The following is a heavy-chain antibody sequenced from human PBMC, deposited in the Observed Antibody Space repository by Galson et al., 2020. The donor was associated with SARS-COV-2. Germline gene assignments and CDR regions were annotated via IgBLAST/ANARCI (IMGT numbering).Heavy chain of an antibody. V-gene: IGHV3-33*01. J-gene: IGHJ6*02. D-gene: IGHD7-27*01. Sequence: PGGSLRLSCAASGFTFSSYGMHWVRQAPGKGLEWVAVIWYDGSNKYYADSVKGRFTISRDNSKNTLYLQMNSLRAEDTAVYYCARELTSYYYGMDVWGQGTTVTVSS. CDR1: GFTFSSYG. CDR3: ARELTSYYYGMDV. CDR2: IWYDGSNK.